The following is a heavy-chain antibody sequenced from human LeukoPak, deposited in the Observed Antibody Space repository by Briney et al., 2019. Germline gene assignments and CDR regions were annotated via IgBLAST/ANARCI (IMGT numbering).Heavy chain of an antibody. J-gene: IGHJ3*02. Sequence: PSETLSLTCAVYGGSFSGYYWSWIRQPPGKGLEWIGEINHSGSTNYNLSLKSRVTISVDTSKNQFSLKLSSVTAADTAVYYCARARKSRGYCSGTSPCHWAFDIWGQGTMVTVSS. CDR3: ARARKSRGYCSGTSPCHWAFDI. V-gene: IGHV4-34*01. CDR1: GGSFSGYY. CDR2: INHSGST. D-gene: IGHD2-2*01.